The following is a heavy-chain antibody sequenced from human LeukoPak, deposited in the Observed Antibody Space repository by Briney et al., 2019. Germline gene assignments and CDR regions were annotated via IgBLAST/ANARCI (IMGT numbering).Heavy chain of an antibody. D-gene: IGHD1-26*01. CDR3: ARGWELRYFDY. V-gene: IGHV3-23*01. CDR1: GFTFSSYA. Sequence: PGGSLRLSCAASGFTFSSYAMSWVRQAPGKRLEWVSAISGSGGSTYYADSVKGRFTISRDNAKNSLYLQMNSLRAEDTALYHCARGWELRYFDYWGQGTLVTVSS. CDR2: ISGSGGST. J-gene: IGHJ4*02.